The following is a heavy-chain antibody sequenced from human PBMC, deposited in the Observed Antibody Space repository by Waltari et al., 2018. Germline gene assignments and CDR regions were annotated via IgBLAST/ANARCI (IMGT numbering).Heavy chain of an antibody. D-gene: IGHD6-6*01. CDR1: GGAINNYY. J-gene: IGHJ5*02. V-gene: IGHV4-59*01. Sequence: QVRLQESGPGLVKPSETLSLTCTVSGGAINNYYWSWIRQYPGKGLEWVGHIHDSGITNYNPSRKRRCSMSIDTSKNQFTLNVTSVTSADSAVYYCAKMAGTWQLAENWFDPWGQGTLVTVSS. CDR2: IHDSGIT. CDR3: AKMAGTWQLAENWFDP.